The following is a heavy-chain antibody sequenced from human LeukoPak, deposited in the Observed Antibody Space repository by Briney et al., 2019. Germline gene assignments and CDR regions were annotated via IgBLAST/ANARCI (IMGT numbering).Heavy chain of an antibody. CDR1: GFTFDDYA. D-gene: IGHD6-19*01. J-gene: IGHJ4*02. Sequence: PGRSLRLSCAASGFTFDDYAMHWVRQGPGKGLEWVSGISWNSNTIAYADSVKGRFTISRDNAKNSLYLQMNSLRAEDTALYYCVKVSSGWYSAMGNYWGQGTLVTVSS. CDR3: VKVSSGWYSAMGNY. V-gene: IGHV3-9*01. CDR2: ISWNSNTI.